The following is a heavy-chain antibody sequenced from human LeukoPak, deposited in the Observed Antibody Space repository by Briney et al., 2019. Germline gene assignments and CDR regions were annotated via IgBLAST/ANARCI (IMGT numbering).Heavy chain of an antibody. Sequence: GGSLRLYCAASGFTFSSYEMNWVRQAPGKGLEWVSYISSSGSTIYYADSVKGRFTISRDDAKNSLYLQMNSLRAEDTAVYYCAKVAKYYYGSETYYFFEHWGQGTPVTASS. CDR2: ISSSGSTI. D-gene: IGHD3-10*01. J-gene: IGHJ4*02. CDR3: AKVAKYYYGSETYYFFEH. V-gene: IGHV3-48*03. CDR1: GFTFSSYE.